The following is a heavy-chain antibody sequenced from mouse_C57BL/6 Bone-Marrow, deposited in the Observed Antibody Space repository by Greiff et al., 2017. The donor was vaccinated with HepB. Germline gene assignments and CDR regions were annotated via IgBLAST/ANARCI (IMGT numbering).Heavy chain of an antibody. CDR2: IDPSDSYT. V-gene: IGHV1-69*01. D-gene: IGHD1-1*01. J-gene: IGHJ1*03. CDR3: ARRGTTVVWYFDV. Sequence: VQLQQSGAELVMPGASVKLSCKASGYTFTSYWMHWVKQRPGQGLEWIGEIDPSDSYTNYNQKFKGKSTLTVDKSSSTAYMQLSSLTSEDSAVYYCARRGTTVVWYFDVWGTGTTVTVSS. CDR1: GYTFTSYW.